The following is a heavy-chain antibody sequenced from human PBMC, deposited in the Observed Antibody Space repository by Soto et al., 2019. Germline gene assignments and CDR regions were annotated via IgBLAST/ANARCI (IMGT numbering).Heavy chain of an antibody. D-gene: IGHD5-18*01. CDR1: GFTFSSYS. V-gene: IGHV3-21*01. Sequence: EVQLVESGGGLVKPGWSLRLSCAASGFTFSSYSMNWVRQAPGKGLEWVSSISSSISYIYYADSVKGRFTISRDHAKNSLYLQLNSLKAEDTAVYYCARGRGYSYGNGDYLGQGTLVTGSS. CDR2: ISSSISYI. J-gene: IGHJ4*02. CDR3: ARGRGYSYGNGDY.